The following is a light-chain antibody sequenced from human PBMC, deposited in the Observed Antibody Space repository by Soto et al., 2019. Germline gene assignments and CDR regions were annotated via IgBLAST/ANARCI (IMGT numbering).Light chain of an antibody. V-gene: IGLV2-14*03. Sequence: QSALTQPASVSGSPGQSITISCTGTSRDVGGYSYVSWYQQHPGKAPKLMIYDVNNRPSGVSDRFSGSESGNTASLTISGLQAEDESDYYCRSFTSYLTLVFGGGTKLTVL. CDR3: RSFTSYLTLV. CDR2: DVN. J-gene: IGLJ2*01. CDR1: SRDVGGYSY.